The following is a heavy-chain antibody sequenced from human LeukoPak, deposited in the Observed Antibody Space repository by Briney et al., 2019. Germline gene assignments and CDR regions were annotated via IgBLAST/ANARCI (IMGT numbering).Heavy chain of an antibody. J-gene: IGHJ3*02. D-gene: IGHD3-10*01. CDR1: GGSISSYY. V-gene: IGHV4-39*07. Sequence: SETLSLTCTVSGGSISSYYWGWIRQPPGKGLEWIGNIIVGAPNSPSLKSRVTISLDTSRNQFSLKLNSVTAADTAVYYCAKSNGYGLVDIWGQGTMVTVSS. CDR3: AKSNGYGLVDI. CDR2: IIVGAP.